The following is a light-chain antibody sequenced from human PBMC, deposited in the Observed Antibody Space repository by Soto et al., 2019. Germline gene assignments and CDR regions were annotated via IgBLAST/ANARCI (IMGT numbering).Light chain of an antibody. J-gene: IGKJ2*01. CDR3: QKYVDAPKT. V-gene: IGKV1-27*01. CDR2: GAS. CDR1: QGISNY. Sequence: DIQVTQSPSSLSASVGDRVTITCRASQGISNYLAWYQQKPGKVPKLLIYGASTLQSGVPSRFIGSGSGTDFTLTITSLQPEDAATYYCQKYVDAPKTFGQGTKLEIK.